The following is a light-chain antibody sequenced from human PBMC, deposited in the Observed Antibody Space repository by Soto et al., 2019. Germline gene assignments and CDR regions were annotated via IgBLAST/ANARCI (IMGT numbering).Light chain of an antibody. V-gene: IGKV3-11*01. CDR3: QQRRSWPPTIT. Sequence: EIVLTHSPSTLSLSPGERSNLSCRASQSVSTYLAWYQQRPGKAPRLLIYDASYRATDIPPRLSGSGSGKDFTLTISSLEPQDFAVYYCQQRRSWPPTITFGQGTRLEIK. J-gene: IGKJ5*01. CDR2: DAS. CDR1: QSVSTY.